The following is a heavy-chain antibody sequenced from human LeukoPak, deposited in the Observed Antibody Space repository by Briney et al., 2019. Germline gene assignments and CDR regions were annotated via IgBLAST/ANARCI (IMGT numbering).Heavy chain of an antibody. CDR2: IYGGAAA. Sequence: GGAVRLSCAASGINVSSNYMTWMRQAPGKGLEWVSLIYGGAAAYFAESVRGRFIISRDNSKNTLFLQMNSLRAEDTAVYYCVSSTGQQLVPYDYWGQGTHVTVSS. CDR3: VSSTGQQLVPYDY. CDR1: GINVSSNY. D-gene: IGHD6-13*01. V-gene: IGHV3-66*02. J-gene: IGHJ4*02.